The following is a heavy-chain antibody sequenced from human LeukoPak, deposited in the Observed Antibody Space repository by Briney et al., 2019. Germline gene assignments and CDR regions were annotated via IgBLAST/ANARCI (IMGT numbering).Heavy chain of an antibody. Sequence: GGSLRLSCAASGFTFSTYGMSWVRQAPGKGLEWVSAISGSGGSTYYADSVKGRFTISRDNAKNSLYLQMNSLRAEDTAVYYCARDGAIAVDYWGQGTLVTVSS. CDR3: ARDGAIAVDY. V-gene: IGHV3-23*01. CDR1: GFTFSTYG. J-gene: IGHJ4*02. CDR2: ISGSGGST. D-gene: IGHD6-13*01.